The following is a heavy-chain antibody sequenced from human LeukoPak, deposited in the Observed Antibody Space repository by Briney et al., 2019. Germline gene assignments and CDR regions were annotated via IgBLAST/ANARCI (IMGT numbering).Heavy chain of an antibody. J-gene: IGHJ4*02. V-gene: IGHV3-30-3*01. CDR1: GFTFRSYA. CDR3: AREAEGNDY. CDR2: ISYNGNNK. Sequence: PGESLRLSCAASGFTFRSYAMHWVRQAPGKGLEWVAVISYNGNNKYYADSVKGRFTISRDNSKNTLYLQMNSLRAEDTAVYYCAREAEGNDYWGQGTLVTVSS. D-gene: IGHD2-15*01.